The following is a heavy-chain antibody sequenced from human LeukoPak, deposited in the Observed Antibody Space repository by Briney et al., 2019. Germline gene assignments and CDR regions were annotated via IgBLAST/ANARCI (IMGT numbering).Heavy chain of an antibody. CDR3: AKWSGIVVVVAAEYFQH. D-gene: IGHD2-15*01. CDR2: ISGSGGST. CDR1: GFTFSSYA. Sequence: GGSLRLSCAASGFTFSSYAMSWVRQAPGKGLEWVSAISGSGGSTYYADSVKGRFTISRDNSKNTLYPQMNSLRAEDTAVYYCAKWSGIVVVVAAEYFQHWGQGTLVTVSS. J-gene: IGHJ1*01. V-gene: IGHV3-23*01.